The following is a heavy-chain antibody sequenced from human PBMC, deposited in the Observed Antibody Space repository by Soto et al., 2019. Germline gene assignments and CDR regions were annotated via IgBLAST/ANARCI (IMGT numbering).Heavy chain of an antibody. Sequence: SETLSLTCTVSGGSITTKSYYCGWIRQSPGKGLEWIGNIFYSGSTYYNPSLKSRVTISVDTSKNQFSLKLTSVTAADTAVYYCARDKITGLFDYWGQGTLVTVSS. CDR2: IFYSGST. J-gene: IGHJ4*02. CDR3: ARDKITGLFDY. D-gene: IGHD2-8*02. V-gene: IGHV4-39*02. CDR1: GGSITTKSYY.